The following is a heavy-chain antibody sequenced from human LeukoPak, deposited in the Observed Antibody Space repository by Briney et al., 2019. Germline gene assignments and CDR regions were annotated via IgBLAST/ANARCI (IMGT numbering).Heavy chain of an antibody. CDR2: IYYSGST. CDR3: ARAVAGTLMDV. Sequence: SETLCLTCTVSGGSISSSSYYWSWIRQPPGKGLEWIGYIYYSGSTNYNPSLKSRVTISVDTSKNQFSLKLSSVTAADTAVYYCARAVAGTLMDVWGKGTTVTISS. V-gene: IGHV4-61*01. CDR1: GGSISSSSYY. J-gene: IGHJ6*03. D-gene: IGHD6-19*01.